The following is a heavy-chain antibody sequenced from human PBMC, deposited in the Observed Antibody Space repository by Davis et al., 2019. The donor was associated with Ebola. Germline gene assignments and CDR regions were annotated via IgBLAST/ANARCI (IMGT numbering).Heavy chain of an antibody. V-gene: IGHV3-73*01. CDR3: TYTYSSGEDV. CDR2: IRSKANSYAT. J-gene: IGHJ6*02. CDR1: GFTFSGSA. D-gene: IGHD6-25*01. Sequence: GGSLRLSCAASGFTFSGSAMHWVRQASGKGLEWVGRIRSKANSYATAYAASVKGRFTISRDDSKNTAYLQMNSLKTENTAVYYCTYTYSSGEDVWGQGTTVTVSS.